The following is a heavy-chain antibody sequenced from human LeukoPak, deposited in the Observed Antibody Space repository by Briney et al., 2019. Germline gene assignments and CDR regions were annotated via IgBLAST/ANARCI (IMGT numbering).Heavy chain of an antibody. CDR1: GFTFSSYA. V-gene: IGHV3-23*01. D-gene: IGHD1-20*01. Sequence: GGSLRLSCAASGFTFSSYAMSWVRQAPGKGLEWVSAISGSGGSTYYTDSVKGRFTISRDNSKNTLYLQMNSLRAEDTAVYYCAKGTSNNWSAPSHYYYMDVWGKGTTVTVSS. J-gene: IGHJ6*03. CDR3: AKGTSNNWSAPSHYYYMDV. CDR2: ISGSGGST.